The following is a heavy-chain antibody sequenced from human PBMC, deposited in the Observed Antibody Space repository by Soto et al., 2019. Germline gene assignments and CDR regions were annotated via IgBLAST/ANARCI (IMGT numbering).Heavy chain of an antibody. J-gene: IGHJ5*02. V-gene: IGHV4-38-2*01. D-gene: IGHD3-22*01. CDR2: IYHGGST. Sequence: PSETLFLTSAAPGYFISSGFYWGWLRQPPGKGLVWIGGIYHGGSTYYNPSLNSRVTLSIDMTNNHVSLILNSVTAADTAVYYCARVGPWVPYYYDSSPYTFENWFDPWGQGTLVTVSS. CDR1: GYFISSGFY. CDR3: ARVGPWVPYYYDSSPYTFENWFDP.